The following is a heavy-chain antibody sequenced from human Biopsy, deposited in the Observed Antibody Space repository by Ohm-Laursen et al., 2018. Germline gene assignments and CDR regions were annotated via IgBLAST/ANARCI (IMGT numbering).Heavy chain of an antibody. J-gene: IGHJ6*02. Sequence: SLRLSCTASGFSFDNHVMHWVRQAPGKGLEWVSGISWNSDSIGYADSVKGRFTISRDNAKDSLYLQMNSLRSEDTALYYCAKDRYPSSWHYYYGMDVWGQGTTVTVSS. CDR1: GFSFDNHV. CDR2: ISWNSDSI. V-gene: IGHV3-9*01. CDR3: AKDRYPSSWHYYYGMDV. D-gene: IGHD6-13*01.